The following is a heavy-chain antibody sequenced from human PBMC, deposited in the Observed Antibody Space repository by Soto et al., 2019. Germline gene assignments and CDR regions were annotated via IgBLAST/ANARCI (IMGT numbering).Heavy chain of an antibody. CDR1: GGTFSSYA. Sequence: GASVKVSCKASGGTFSSYAISWVRQAPGQGLEWMGGIIPIFGTANYAQKFQGRVTITADESTSTAYMELSSLRSEDTAVYYCASTAAYCGGECYPGPFDYWGQGTLVTVSS. J-gene: IGHJ4*02. CDR3: ASTAAYCGGECYPGPFDY. CDR2: IIPIFGTA. V-gene: IGHV1-69*13. D-gene: IGHD2-21*01.